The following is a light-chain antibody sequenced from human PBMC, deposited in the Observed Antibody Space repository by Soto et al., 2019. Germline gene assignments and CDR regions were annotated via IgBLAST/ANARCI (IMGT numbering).Light chain of an antibody. V-gene: IGKV4-1*01. J-gene: IGKJ4*01. CDR1: QSVLYSSNHKNY. Sequence: DIVMTQSPDSLAESLGERATIYCKSSQSVLYSSNHKNYLAWYQHKSGQPPKLLIYWASTRESGVPDRFSGSGSGTDFTLTISSLQAEDVAVYYCQQYYTTPLTFGGGTTVEIK. CDR2: WAS. CDR3: QQYYTTPLT.